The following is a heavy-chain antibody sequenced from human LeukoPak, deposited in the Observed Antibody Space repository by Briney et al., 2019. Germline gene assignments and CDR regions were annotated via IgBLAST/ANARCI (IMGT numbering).Heavy chain of an antibody. CDR3: ARDRHDSSGYGY. J-gene: IGHJ4*02. CDR1: GFTLNNYA. Sequence: PGGSLRLSCAASGFTLNNYAMSWVRQAPGKGLEWVSVIYSGGSTYYADSVKGRFTISRDNSKNTLYLQMNSLRAEDTAVYYCARDRHDSSGYGYWGQGTLVTVSS. CDR2: IYSGGST. D-gene: IGHD3-22*01. V-gene: IGHV3-53*01.